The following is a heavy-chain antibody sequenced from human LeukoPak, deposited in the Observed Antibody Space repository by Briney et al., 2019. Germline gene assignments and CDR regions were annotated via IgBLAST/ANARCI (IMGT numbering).Heavy chain of an antibody. J-gene: IGHJ5*02. CDR1: GFTFSSYS. Sequence: GSLRLSCAASGFTFSSYSMNWVRQAPGKGLEWVSSISSSSSYIYYADSVKGRFTISRDNAKNSLYLQMNSLRAEDTAVYYCARGGPTSGGDNWFDPWGQGTLVTVSS. V-gene: IGHV3-21*01. CDR3: ARGGPTSGGDNWFDP. CDR2: ISSSSSYI. D-gene: IGHD6-19*01.